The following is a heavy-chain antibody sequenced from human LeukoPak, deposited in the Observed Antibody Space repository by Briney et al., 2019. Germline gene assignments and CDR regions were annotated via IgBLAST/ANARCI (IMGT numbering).Heavy chain of an antibody. Sequence: SETLSLTCSVSGGSISSSAYYWGWIRQPPGQGLEWIGSIYYSGNTYYNPSLKSPVTISIDTSKNQFSLRLISVTAADTAVYYCARGRSVGATRPFDYWGQGTLVTVSS. CDR1: GGSISSSAYY. CDR2: IYYSGNT. V-gene: IGHV4-39*07. D-gene: IGHD1-26*01. CDR3: ARGRSVGATRPFDY. J-gene: IGHJ4*02.